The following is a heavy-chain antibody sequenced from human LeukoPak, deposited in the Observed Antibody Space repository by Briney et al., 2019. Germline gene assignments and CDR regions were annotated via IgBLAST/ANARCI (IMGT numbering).Heavy chain of an antibody. CDR3: ARVGAAAGLDAFDI. CDR1: GFTFSNYN. D-gene: IGHD6-13*01. J-gene: IGHJ3*02. Sequence: GGSLRLSCAASGFTFSNYNMNWVRQAPGKGLEWVSSISSSGSYIYYADSVKGRFTISRDNAKNSLYLQMNSLRAEDTAVYYYARVGAAAGLDAFDIWGQGTMVTVSS. CDR2: ISSSGSYI. V-gene: IGHV3-21*01.